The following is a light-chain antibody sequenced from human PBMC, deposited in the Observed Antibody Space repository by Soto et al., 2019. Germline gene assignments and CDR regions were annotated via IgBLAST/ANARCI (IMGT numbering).Light chain of an antibody. Sequence: QSVLTQPASVSGSPGQSITISCTGTSSDVGGYNYVSWYQQHPGKAPKLMIYEVSNRPSGIPDRFSGSKSGTSATLGITGFQTGDEADYYCGSWDSSLGAYVFGTGTKVTVL. CDR3: GSWDSSLGAYV. CDR1: SSDVGGYNY. CDR2: EVS. J-gene: IGLJ1*01. V-gene: IGLV2-14*01.